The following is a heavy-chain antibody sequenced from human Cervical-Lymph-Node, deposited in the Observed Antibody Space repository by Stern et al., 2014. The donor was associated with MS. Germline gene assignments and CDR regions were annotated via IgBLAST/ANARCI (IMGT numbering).Heavy chain of an antibody. CDR1: EGTFSKFP. J-gene: IGHJ5*02. D-gene: IGHD6-13*01. CDR2: LFPVFGTP. CDR3: ALSSETSDRWYSLGYDL. V-gene: IGHV1-69*01. Sequence: QVQLVQSGAEVTKPGSSVKVSCKASEGTFSKFPSSWVRQAPGQELEWMGGLFPVFGTPTYAQEFRGRVTITADVSTSTVYMELSSLRSDDTAVYYCALSSETSDRWYSLGYDLWGQGTLVTVSS.